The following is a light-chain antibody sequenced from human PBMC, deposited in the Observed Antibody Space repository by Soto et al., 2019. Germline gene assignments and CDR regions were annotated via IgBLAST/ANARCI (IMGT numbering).Light chain of an antibody. CDR1: QGISNY. CDR3: QKYNSAPRT. Sequence: DIQMTQSPSSLSASVGDRVTITCRASQGISNYLAWDQQKPVKVPKLLIYAASTLHSGVPSRFSGSGSWTDFTLTISSLQPEAVATYYCQKYNSAPRTVGQGTKVESK. V-gene: IGKV1-27*01. J-gene: IGKJ1*01. CDR2: AAS.